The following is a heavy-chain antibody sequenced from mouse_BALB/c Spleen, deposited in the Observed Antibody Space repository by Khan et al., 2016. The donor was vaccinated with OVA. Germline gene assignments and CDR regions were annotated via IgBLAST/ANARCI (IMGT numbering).Heavy chain of an antibody. CDR2: INPRSGYT. J-gene: IGHJ3*01. V-gene: IGHV1-4*01. D-gene: IGHD2-14*01. CDR1: GYTFTSYT. Sequence: VQLQQSGAELARPGASVKMSCKASGYTFTSYTIHWIKQRPGQGLEWIGYINPRSGYTNYNQKFKDKATLTADKSSNTAYMKLSSLTSDDSAVYYCARDGAYYRNDGWFAYGGQGTLVTVSA. CDR3: ARDGAYYRNDGWFAY.